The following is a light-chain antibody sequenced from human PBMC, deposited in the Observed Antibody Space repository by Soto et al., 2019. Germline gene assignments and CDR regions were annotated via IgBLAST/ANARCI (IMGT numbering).Light chain of an antibody. J-gene: IGKJ1*01. Sequence: DIQMTQSPSSLSASVGDRVTITCRASQGISNYLVWYQQKPGKAPKLLIYAASTLQSGVPSRFSGSGSGTDFTLTISSLQPEDVATYYCQKYNGPFSQGTKVEIK. CDR3: QKYNGP. V-gene: IGKV1-27*01. CDR2: AAS. CDR1: QGISNY.